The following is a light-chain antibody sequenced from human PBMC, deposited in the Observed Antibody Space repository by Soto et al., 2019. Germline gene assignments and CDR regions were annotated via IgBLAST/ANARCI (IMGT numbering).Light chain of an antibody. CDR1: QSIATSQ. Sequence: EIVLTQSPGTLSLSPGERATLFCRASQSIATSQLAWYQQKPGQAPRLLIGASTRATGIPDRFSDSGSGTDFTLTTSRLEPEDFAVYYCQQFAASPRTFGQGTKVDIK. J-gene: IGKJ1*01. CDR2: GAS. CDR3: QQFAASPRT. V-gene: IGKV3-20*01.